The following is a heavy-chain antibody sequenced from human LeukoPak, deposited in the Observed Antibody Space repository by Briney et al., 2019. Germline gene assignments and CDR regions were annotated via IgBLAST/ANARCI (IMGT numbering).Heavy chain of an antibody. CDR1: GYTFTSYY. CDR3: ARDNSVEDTAWWFDP. Sequence: GASVKVSCKASGYTFTSYYIHWVRQAPGQGLEWMGIIYPGGGSTSYAQKFQGRVTMTRDMSTSTDYMELSSLRSEDTAVYYCARDNSVEDTAWWFDPWGQGTLVTVSS. V-gene: IGHV1-46*01. J-gene: IGHJ5*02. D-gene: IGHD4-23*01. CDR2: IYPGGGST.